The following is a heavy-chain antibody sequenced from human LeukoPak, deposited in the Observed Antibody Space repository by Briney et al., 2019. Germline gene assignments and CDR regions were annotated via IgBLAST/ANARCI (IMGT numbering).Heavy chain of an antibody. D-gene: IGHD5-18*01. Sequence: PGGSLRLSCAASGFTFSSYAMSWVRQAPGKGMEWVSAISGSGGSTYYADSVKGRFTISRDNSKNTLYLQMNSLRAEDTAVYYCAKAMGYSYGYYFDYWGQGTLVTVSS. V-gene: IGHV3-23*01. CDR2: ISGSGGST. CDR3: AKAMGYSYGYYFDY. CDR1: GFTFSSYA. J-gene: IGHJ4*02.